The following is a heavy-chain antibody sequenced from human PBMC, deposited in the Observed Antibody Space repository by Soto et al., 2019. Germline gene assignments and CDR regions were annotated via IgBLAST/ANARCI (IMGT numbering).Heavy chain of an antibody. CDR3: VRDDPGLGMDY. Sequence: GGSLRLSCAASGFTFSIYGMHWVRQAPGKGLEWVAVIWYDGSNKYYADSVKGRFTISRDNSKNTLYLQMNSLRAEDTAVYFCVRDDPGLGMDYWGLGTLVTVSS. D-gene: IGHD1-26*01. J-gene: IGHJ4*02. CDR1: GFTFSIYG. V-gene: IGHV3-33*01. CDR2: IWYDGSNK.